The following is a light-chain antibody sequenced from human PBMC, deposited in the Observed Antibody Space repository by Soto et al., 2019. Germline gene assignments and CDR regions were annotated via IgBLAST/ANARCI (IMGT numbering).Light chain of an antibody. J-gene: IGKJ2*01. CDR1: QSISSW. CDR2: DAS. CDR3: QQYNRYSMYT. Sequence: DIQMTQSPSTLSASVGDRVTSTCRASQSISSWLAWYQQKPGKAPKLLIYDASSWESGVPARFSGSGSGTEFTLTISSLQPYDFATYYCQQYNRYSMYTFGQGTKLEIK. V-gene: IGKV1-5*01.